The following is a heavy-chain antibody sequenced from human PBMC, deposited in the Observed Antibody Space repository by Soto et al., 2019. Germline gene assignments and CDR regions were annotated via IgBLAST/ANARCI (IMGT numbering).Heavy chain of an antibody. J-gene: IGHJ6*02. D-gene: IGHD3-3*01. Sequence: QVQLVESGGGVVQPGRSLRLSCAASGFTFSSYGMHWVRQAPGKGLEWVAVISYDGSNKYYADSVKGRFTISRDNSKNTMYLQMNSLRAEDTAVYYCAKDVLRFLEWLAFYGMDVWCQGTTGSVAS. CDR2: ISYDGSNK. CDR1: GFTFSSYG. V-gene: IGHV3-30*18. CDR3: AKDVLRFLEWLAFYGMDV.